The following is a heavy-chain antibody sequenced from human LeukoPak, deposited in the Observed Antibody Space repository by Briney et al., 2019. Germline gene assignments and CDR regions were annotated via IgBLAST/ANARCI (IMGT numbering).Heavy chain of an antibody. D-gene: IGHD3-3*01. CDR3: ARGTSVFGVVKNNWFDP. CDR1: GGSFSGNY. J-gene: IGHJ5*02. CDR2: INHSGST. V-gene: IGHV4-34*01. Sequence: SETLSLTCAVYGGSFSGNYWSWIRQPPGKGLEWIGEINHSGSTNYNPSLKSRVTISVDTSKNQFSLKLSSVTAADTAVYYCARGTSVFGVVKNNWFDPWGQGTLVTVSS.